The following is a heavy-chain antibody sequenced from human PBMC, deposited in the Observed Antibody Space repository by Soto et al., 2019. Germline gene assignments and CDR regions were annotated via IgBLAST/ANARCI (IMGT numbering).Heavy chain of an antibody. D-gene: IGHD4-4*01. J-gene: IGHJ5*02. CDR1: GSSFPKYP. Sequence: PGESLKISCAASGSSFPKYPMHWVRQTPDKGLEWLAVISHDGVTKNSADSVKGRFSVSRDNSRNRLYLEMNSLRTGDTAMYYCVRGGYSSSWERLDPWGQGTLVTVS. CDR3: VRGGYSSSWERLDP. CDR2: ISHDGVTK. V-gene: IGHV3-30-3*01.